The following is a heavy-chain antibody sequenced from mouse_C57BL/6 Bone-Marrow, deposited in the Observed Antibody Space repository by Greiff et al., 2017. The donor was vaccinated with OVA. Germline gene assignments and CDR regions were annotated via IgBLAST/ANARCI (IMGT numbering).Heavy chain of an antibody. CDR1: GYTFTSYG. V-gene: IGHV1-81*01. J-gene: IGHJ3*01. CDR2: IYPRSGNT. CDR3: AREDLWHAWFAY. Sequence: QVQLQQSGAELARPGASVKLSCKASGYTFTSYGISWVKQRTGQGLEWIGEIYPRSGNTYYNEKFKGKATLTADKSSSTAYMELRSLTSEDAAVDFCAREDLWHAWFAYWGQGTLVTVSA.